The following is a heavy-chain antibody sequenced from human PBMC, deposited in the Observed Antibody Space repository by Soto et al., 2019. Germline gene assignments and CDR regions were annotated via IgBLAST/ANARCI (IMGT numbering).Heavy chain of an antibody. D-gene: IGHD2-2*01. J-gene: IGHJ6*02. CDR2: ISAYNGKT. Sequence: GASVKVSCKASGYTFTSYGISWVRQAPGQGLEWMGWISAYNGKTNYAQNLQGRVTMTTDTATSTAYMALRSLRSDDTAVYYCARDSTMPKPYYYGMDVWGQGTTVTVSS. CDR3: ARDSTMPKPYYYGMDV. CDR1: GYTFTSYG. V-gene: IGHV1-18*01.